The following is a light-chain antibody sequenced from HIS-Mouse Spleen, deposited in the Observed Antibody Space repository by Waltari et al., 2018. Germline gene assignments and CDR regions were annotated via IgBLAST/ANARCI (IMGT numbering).Light chain of an antibody. Sequence: AIRMTQSPSSLSASTGDRVPITCRASQGISRYLAWYQQKPGKAPKLLIYAASTLQSGVPSRFSGSGSGTDFTLTISCLQSEDFATYYCQQYYSYPRTFGQGTKVEIK. J-gene: IGKJ1*01. CDR1: QGISRY. V-gene: IGKV1-8*01. CDR2: AAS. CDR3: QQYYSYPRT.